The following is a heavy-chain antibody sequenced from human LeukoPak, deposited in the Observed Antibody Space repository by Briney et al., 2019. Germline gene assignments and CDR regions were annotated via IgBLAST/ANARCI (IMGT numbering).Heavy chain of an antibody. D-gene: IGHD3-22*01. CDR2: IYYSGST. Sequence: SETLSLTCTVSGGSISSYYWSWIRQPPGKGLEWIWYIYYSGSTNYNPSLKSRVTISVDTSKNQFSLKLSSVTAADTAVYYCASGGVSGYAFGYWGQGTLVTVSS. CDR1: GGSISSYY. CDR3: ASGGVSGYAFGY. V-gene: IGHV4-59*01. J-gene: IGHJ4*02.